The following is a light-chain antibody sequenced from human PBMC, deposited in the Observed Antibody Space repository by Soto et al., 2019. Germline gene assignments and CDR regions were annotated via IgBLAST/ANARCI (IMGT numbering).Light chain of an antibody. J-gene: IGLJ2*01. CDR3: ETWDSNTHV. CDR1: SGHSSYI. V-gene: IGLV4-60*03. CDR2: LEGSGSY. Sequence: QSVLTQSSSASASLGSSVNLTCTLSSGHSSYIIAWHQQQPGKAPRYLMKLEGSGSYNKGSGVPDRFSGSSSGADRYLTISTLQSEDEADYYCETWDSNTHVFGGGTKVTVL.